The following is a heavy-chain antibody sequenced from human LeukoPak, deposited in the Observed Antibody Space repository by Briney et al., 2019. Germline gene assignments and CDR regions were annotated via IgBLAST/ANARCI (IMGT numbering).Heavy chain of an antibody. V-gene: IGHV1-69*02. CDR1: GGTFSSYT. CDR3: ATHSSSWYYFDY. CDR2: IIPILGIA. J-gene: IGHJ4*02. Sequence: SVKVPCKASGGTFSSYTISWVRQAPGQGLEWMGRIIPILGIANYAQKFQGRVTITADKSTSTAYMELSSLRSEDTAVYYCATHSSSWYYFDYWGQGTLVTVSS. D-gene: IGHD6-13*01.